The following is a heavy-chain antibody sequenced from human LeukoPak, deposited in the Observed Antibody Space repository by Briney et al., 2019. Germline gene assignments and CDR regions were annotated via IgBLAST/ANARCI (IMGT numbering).Heavy chain of an antibody. V-gene: IGHV3-30*18. D-gene: IGHD2-15*01. CDR3: AKRGTSSYNWFDP. Sequence: PGGSLRLSCAASGFTFTSYGMHWVRQAPGKGLEWVALITYDGYYKYYSDSVKGRFTISSDTSKNTLYLQMNSLRAEDTAVYYCAKRGTSSYNWFDPWGQGTLVTVSS. CDR1: GFTFTSYG. CDR2: ITYDGYYK. J-gene: IGHJ5*02.